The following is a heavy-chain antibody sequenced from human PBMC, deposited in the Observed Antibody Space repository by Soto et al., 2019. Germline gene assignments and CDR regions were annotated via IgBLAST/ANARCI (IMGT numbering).Heavy chain of an antibody. V-gene: IGHV4-30-4*01. CDR3: ARDRGTTPNWFDP. Sequence: QVQLQESGPGLVKPSQTLSLTCTVSGGTISSGDYYWSWIRQPPGKSLEWIGYIYYSGSTYYNPSLKSRVTISVDTSKNQFSLNLSSVTAADKAVYYCARDRGTTPNWFDPWGQGTLVTVSS. J-gene: IGHJ5*02. D-gene: IGHD2-15*01. CDR2: IYYSGST. CDR1: GGTISSGDYY.